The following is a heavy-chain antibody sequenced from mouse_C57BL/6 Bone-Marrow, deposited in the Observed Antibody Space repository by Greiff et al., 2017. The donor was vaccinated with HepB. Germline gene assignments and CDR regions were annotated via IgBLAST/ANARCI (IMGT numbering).Heavy chain of an antibody. J-gene: IGHJ1*03. Sequence: VQLQQSGPELVKPGASVKIPCKASGYTFTDYNMDWVKQSHGKSLEWIGDINPNNGGTIYNQKFKGKATLTVDKSSSTAYMERRSLTSEDTAVYYCARLEAKDYDGDWYFDVWGTGTTVTVSS. CDR3: ARLEAKDYDGDWYFDV. CDR2: INPNNGGT. D-gene: IGHD2-4*01. CDR1: GYTFTDYN. V-gene: IGHV1-18*01.